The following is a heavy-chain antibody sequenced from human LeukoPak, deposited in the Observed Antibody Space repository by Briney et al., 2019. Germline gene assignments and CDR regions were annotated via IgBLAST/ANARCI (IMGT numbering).Heavy chain of an antibody. D-gene: IGHD5-12*01. V-gene: IGHV1-69*05. CDR3: ARDGGYSGYDKGFY. J-gene: IGHJ4*02. CDR1: GGTFSSYA. Sequence: SVKVSCKASGGTFSSYAISWVRQAPGQGLEWMGRIIPIFGTANYAQKFQGRGTITTDESTSTAYMELSSLRSEDTAVYYCARDGGYSGYDKGFYWGQGTLVTVSS. CDR2: IIPIFGTA.